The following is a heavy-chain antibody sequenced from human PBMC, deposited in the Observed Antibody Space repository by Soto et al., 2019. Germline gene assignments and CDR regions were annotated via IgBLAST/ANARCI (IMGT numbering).Heavy chain of an antibody. Sequence: PSEILSLTCNVSGGSIDRSNYYWDWLRQPPGKGLGWIGTTYYNGNAYYNPSLKSRVSMSVDTSKNQSSLKLVSVTAADPAVYYCARHFVAVVIKGWGYWGQGTLVTVSS. V-gene: IGHV4-39*01. J-gene: IGHJ4*02. CDR2: TYYNGNA. CDR1: GGSIDRSNYY. D-gene: IGHD3-10*01. CDR3: ARHFVAVVIKGWGY.